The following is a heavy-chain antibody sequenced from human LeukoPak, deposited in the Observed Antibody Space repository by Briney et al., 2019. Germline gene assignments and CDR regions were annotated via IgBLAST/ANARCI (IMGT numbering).Heavy chain of an antibody. CDR2: ISSSSSTI. Sequence: QPGGSLRLSCAASGFTFSSYSMNWVRQAPGKGLEWVSYISSSSSTIYYADSVKGRFTISRDNAKNSLYLQMNSLRAEDTAVYYCARPGGGNYDSSGYYYRIGRYFDYWGQGTLVTVSS. V-gene: IGHV3-48*01. J-gene: IGHJ4*02. CDR3: ARPGGGNYDSSGYYYRIGRYFDY. D-gene: IGHD3-22*01. CDR1: GFTFSSYS.